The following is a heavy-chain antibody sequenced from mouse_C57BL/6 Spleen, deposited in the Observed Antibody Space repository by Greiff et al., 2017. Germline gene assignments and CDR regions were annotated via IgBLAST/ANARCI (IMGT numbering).Heavy chain of an antibody. Sequence: EVQLQQSGPELVKPWASVKISCKASGYTFTDYYMNWVKQSHGKSLEWIGDINPNNGGTSYNQKFKGKATLTVDKSSSTAYMELRSLTSEDSAVYYCAYLSMRFAYWGQGTLVTVSA. CDR1: GYTFTDYY. CDR3: AYLSMRFAY. V-gene: IGHV1-26*01. D-gene: IGHD2-3*01. CDR2: INPNNGGT. J-gene: IGHJ3*01.